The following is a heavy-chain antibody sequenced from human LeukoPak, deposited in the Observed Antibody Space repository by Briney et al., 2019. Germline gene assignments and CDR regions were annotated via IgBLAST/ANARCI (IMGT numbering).Heavy chain of an antibody. Sequence: GGSLRLSCAASGFTFSDYYMTWIRQAPGKGLEWVSYISGSGSTIYYADSVKGRFTITRDNAKNSLYLQMNSLRAEDTAVYYCARDLVAGTGGYWGQGTLVTVSS. CDR2: ISGSGSTI. CDR1: GFTFSDYY. D-gene: IGHD6-19*01. CDR3: ARDLVAGTGGY. J-gene: IGHJ4*02. V-gene: IGHV3-11*04.